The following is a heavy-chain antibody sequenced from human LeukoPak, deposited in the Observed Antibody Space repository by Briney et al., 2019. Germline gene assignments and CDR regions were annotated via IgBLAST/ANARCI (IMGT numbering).Heavy chain of an antibody. V-gene: IGHV1-46*01. CDR2: INPSGGST. CDR3: AIGIPGRNPTDY. CDR1: GYTFTSYY. Sequence: ASVKVSCKASGYTFTSYYMHWVRQAPGQGLEWMGIINPSGGSTSYAQKFQGRVTMTRDMSTSTVYMELSSLRSEDTAVYYCAIGIPGRNPTDYWGQGTLVTVSS. J-gene: IGHJ4*02. D-gene: IGHD4-23*01.